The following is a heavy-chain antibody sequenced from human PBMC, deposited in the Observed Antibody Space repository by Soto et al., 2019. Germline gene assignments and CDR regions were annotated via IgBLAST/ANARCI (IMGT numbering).Heavy chain of an antibody. CDR3: ARGVHYYDSSGYYSLDYYYYYGMDV. CDR2: IIPVFGTA. V-gene: IGHV1-69*13. Sequence: ASVKVSCKASGGTFSKYKITWVRQAPGQGLEWMGGIIPVFGTANYAQKFQGRVTITADESTSTAYMELSSLRSEDTAVYYCARGVHYYDSSGYYSLDYYYYYGMDVWGQGTTVTVSS. D-gene: IGHD3-22*01. J-gene: IGHJ6*02. CDR1: GGTFSKYK.